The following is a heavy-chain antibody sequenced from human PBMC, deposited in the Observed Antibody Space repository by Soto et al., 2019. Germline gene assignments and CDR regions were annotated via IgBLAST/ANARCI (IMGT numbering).Heavy chain of an antibody. CDR3: ARWLAAAYWYFDL. D-gene: IGHD6-13*01. CDR1: GFTFSSYS. J-gene: IGHJ2*01. V-gene: IGHV3-21*01. CDR2: ISSSSSYI. Sequence: EVQLVESGGGLVKPGGSLRLSCKDSGFTFSSYSMNWDRQAPGKGLEWVSSISSSSSYIYYADSVKVRFTISRDNAKNSLYLQMNSLRAEDTAVYYWARWLAAAYWYFDLWGRGTLVTVSS.